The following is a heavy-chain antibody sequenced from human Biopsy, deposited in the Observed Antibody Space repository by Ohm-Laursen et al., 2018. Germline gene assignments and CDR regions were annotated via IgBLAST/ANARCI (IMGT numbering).Heavy chain of an antibody. V-gene: IGHV3-66*01. D-gene: IGHD3-16*01. CDR2: IHGSGRT. CDR1: GFPFTGFS. J-gene: IGHJ4*02. Sequence: SLRLSCAAAGFPFTGFSMDWVRQAPGKGLEWVSMIHGSGRTDYADSVKGRFTVSRDNSKDTVYLQMNALRVDDTAMYYCAGAGGHSFWGQGALVTVSS. CDR3: AGAGGHSF.